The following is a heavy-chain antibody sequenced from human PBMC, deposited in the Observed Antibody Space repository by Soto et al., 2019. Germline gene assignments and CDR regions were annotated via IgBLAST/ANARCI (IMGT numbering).Heavy chain of an antibody. CDR2: INPNSGGT. J-gene: IGHJ6*02. CDR3: ARDRERYSSSHYYYGMDV. D-gene: IGHD6-6*01. V-gene: IGHV1-2*04. Sequence: ASVKVSCKASGYTFTGYYMHWVRQAPGQGLEWMGWINPNSGGTNYAQKFQGWVTMTRDTSISTAYMELSRLRSDDTAVYYCARDRERYSSSHYYYGMDVWGQGTTVTVSS. CDR1: GYTFTGYY.